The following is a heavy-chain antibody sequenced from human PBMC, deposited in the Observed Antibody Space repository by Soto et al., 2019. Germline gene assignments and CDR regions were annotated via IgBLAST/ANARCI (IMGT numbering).Heavy chain of an antibody. D-gene: IGHD2-2*01. Sequence: QVQLVQSGAEVKKPGASVKVSCKASGYTFTNYAMHWVRQAPGQRLEWMGWINGGNGNTKYSQKFQGRVTITRDTSARTAYMEVSSLRSEDTAVYYCASYASTTYYGMDVWGQGTTVTVSS. J-gene: IGHJ6*02. CDR2: INGGNGNT. V-gene: IGHV1-3*01. CDR1: GYTFTNYA. CDR3: ASYASTTYYGMDV.